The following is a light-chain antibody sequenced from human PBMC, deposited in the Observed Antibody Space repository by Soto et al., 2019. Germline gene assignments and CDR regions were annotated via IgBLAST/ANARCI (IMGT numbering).Light chain of an antibody. Sequence: EIVLTQSPGTLSLSPGESATLSCRASQSVSSNYLAWYQQKPGQAPRLLIYGASSRATGIPDSFSGSGSGTDFTLTISRLEPEDFAVYYCQQYGTSPLTFGGGTKVEIK. CDR2: GAS. CDR1: QSVSSNY. V-gene: IGKV3-20*01. CDR3: QQYGTSPLT. J-gene: IGKJ4*01.